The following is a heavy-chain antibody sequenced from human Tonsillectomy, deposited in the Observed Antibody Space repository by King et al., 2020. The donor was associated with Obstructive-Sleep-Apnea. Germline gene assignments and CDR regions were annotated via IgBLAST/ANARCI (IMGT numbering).Heavy chain of an antibody. J-gene: IGHJ6*02. Sequence: VQLVESGGGLVQPGGSLRLSCAASGFSVSRNYMTWVRQAPGQGLEWVSGIYSGGSTEYADSVKGRFTISRDNSKNTLYLQMNGLRAEDTAVYYCATSSGYYFTEYGMDVWGQGTTVTVSS. CDR2: IYSGGST. V-gene: IGHV3-66*01. D-gene: IGHD3-22*01. CDR1: GFSVSRNY. CDR3: ATSSGYYFTEYGMDV.